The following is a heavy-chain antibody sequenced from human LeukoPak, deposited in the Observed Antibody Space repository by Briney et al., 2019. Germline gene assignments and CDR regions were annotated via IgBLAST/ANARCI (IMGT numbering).Heavy chain of an antibody. CDR1: GFTFSSYE. J-gene: IGHJ4*02. V-gene: IGHV3-48*03. Sequence: GGSLRLSCAASGFTFSSYEMNWVRQAPGKGLEWVSYISSSGSTIYYADSVKGRFTVSRDNAKNSLYLQMNSLRAEDTAVYYCARDRYCTNGVCPIVWGQGTLVTVSS. CDR2: ISSSGSTI. CDR3: ARDRYCTNGVCPIV. D-gene: IGHD2-8*01.